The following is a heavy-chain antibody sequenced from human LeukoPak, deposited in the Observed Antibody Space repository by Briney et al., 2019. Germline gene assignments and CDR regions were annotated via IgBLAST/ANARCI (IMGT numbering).Heavy chain of an antibody. V-gene: IGHV3-64D*09. Sequence: GRSLRLSCSASGFTFSSFAMHWVRQAPGKGLEYVSAINSNGDITDYADSVKGRFTISRDNSKNTLYLQMSSLRAEDTAIYYCVKSPHASSSYFDYRGQGTLVTVSS. CDR3: VKSPHASSSYFDY. CDR1: GFTFSSFA. D-gene: IGHD6-13*01. CDR2: INSNGDIT. J-gene: IGHJ4*02.